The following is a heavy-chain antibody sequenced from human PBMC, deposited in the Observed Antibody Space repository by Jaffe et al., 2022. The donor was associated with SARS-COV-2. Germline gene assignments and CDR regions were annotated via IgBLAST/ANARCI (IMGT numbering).Heavy chain of an antibody. CDR2: IKQDGSEK. CDR3: ARFQNLGD. CDR1: GFTFSSDW. D-gene: IGHD1-7*01. J-gene: IGHJ4*02. V-gene: IGHV3-7*01. Sequence: EVQLVESGGGLVQPGGSLRLSCAASGFTFSSDWMSWVRQAPGKGLEWVANIKQDGSEKYYVDSVKGRFTISRDNAKNSLYLQMNSLKAEDTAVYYCARFQNLGDWGQGTLVTVSS.